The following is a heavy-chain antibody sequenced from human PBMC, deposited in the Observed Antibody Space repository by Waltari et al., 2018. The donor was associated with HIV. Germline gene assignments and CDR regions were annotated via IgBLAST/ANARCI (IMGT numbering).Heavy chain of an antibody. CDR1: GFTFSSYW. D-gene: IGHD4-17*01. CDR3: ARAPPTVTTLLDY. CDR2: IKQDGSER. V-gene: IGHV3-7*04. J-gene: IGHJ4*02. Sequence: EVHLVESGGGLVQPGGSLRLSCAASGFTFSSYWMTWVRQAPGKGLEWVAKIKQDGSERYYVDAGKGRFTISRDNAKNSLYLQMNSLRAEDTAVYYCARAPPTVTTLLDYWGQGTLVTVSS.